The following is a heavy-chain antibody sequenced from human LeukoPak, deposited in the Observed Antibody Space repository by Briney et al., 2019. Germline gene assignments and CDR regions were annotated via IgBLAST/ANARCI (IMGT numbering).Heavy chain of an antibody. J-gene: IGHJ4*02. Sequence: GGSLRLSCTASGFTFSSYAMDWVRQAPGKGLEWVSGIGGSGGSIYYADSVKGRFTISRDNSKNTLYLQMNSLRAEDTAVYYCAKVVGYFYGSGSYYCDNWGQGTLVTVSS. CDR1: GFTFSSYA. CDR2: IGGSGGSI. V-gene: IGHV3-23*01. CDR3: AKVVGYFYGSGSYYCDN. D-gene: IGHD3-10*01.